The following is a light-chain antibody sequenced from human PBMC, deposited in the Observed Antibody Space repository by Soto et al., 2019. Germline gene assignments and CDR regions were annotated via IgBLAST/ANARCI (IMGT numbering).Light chain of an antibody. Sequence: IHLTPSPSSLSAYVRDRVTITCLASQSISSWLAWYQQKPGKAPKLLIYKASSLESGVPSRFSGSGSGTEFTLTISSLQPDDFATYYRQHYNSYSEAFGQGTKVDIK. V-gene: IGKV1-5*03. CDR2: KAS. J-gene: IGKJ1*01. CDR1: QSISSW. CDR3: QHYNSYSEA.